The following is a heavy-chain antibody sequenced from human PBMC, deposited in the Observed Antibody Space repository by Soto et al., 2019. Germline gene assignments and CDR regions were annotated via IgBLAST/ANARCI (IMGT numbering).Heavy chain of an antibody. CDR1: GFTVSSDY. V-gene: IGHV3-66*01. J-gene: IGHJ6*02. Sequence: PGGSLRLSCAASGFTVSSDYMSWVRQAPGKGLEWVSVIYSGGSTYYADSVKGRFTISRDNSKNTLYLQMNSLRAEDTAVYYCARAAEEGVVVITADYSGMDVWGQGTTVTVSS. CDR2: IYSGGST. CDR3: ARAAEEGVVVITADYSGMDV. D-gene: IGHD3-22*01.